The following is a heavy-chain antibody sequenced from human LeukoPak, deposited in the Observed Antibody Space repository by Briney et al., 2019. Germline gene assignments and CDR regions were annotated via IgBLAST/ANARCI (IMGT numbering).Heavy chain of an antibody. V-gene: IGHV4-61*02. J-gene: IGHJ4*02. CDR1: GGSISSGSYY. CDR3: ARDGSRGSFYFDY. D-gene: IGHD3-10*01. Sequence: PSETLSLTCTVSGGSISSGSYYWSWIRQPAGKGLEWIGRIYTSGSTNYNPSLKSRVTISVDTSKNQFSLKLGPVTAADTAVYYCARDGSRGSFYFDYWGQGTLVTVSS. CDR2: IYTSGST.